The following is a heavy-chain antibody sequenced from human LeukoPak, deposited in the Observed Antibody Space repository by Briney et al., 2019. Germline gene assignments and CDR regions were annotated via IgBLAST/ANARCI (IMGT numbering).Heavy chain of an antibody. Sequence: PGGSLRLSCAASGFTLSSYWMSWVRQAPGKGLEGVANIKQDGSEKYYVDSVKGRFTISRDNAKNSLYLQMNSLRAEDTAVYYCAREPVAVAGTDYYYYYYMDVWGKGTTVTVSS. D-gene: IGHD6-19*01. J-gene: IGHJ6*03. CDR2: IKQDGSEK. V-gene: IGHV3-7*01. CDR1: GFTLSSYW. CDR3: AREPVAVAGTDYYYYYYMDV.